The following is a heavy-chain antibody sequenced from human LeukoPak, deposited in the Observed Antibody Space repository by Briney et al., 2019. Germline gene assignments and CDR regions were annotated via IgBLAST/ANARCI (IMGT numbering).Heavy chain of an antibody. J-gene: IGHJ6*02. D-gene: IGHD1-26*01. CDR1: GFTFSSYS. Sequence: MPGGSLRLSCAASGFTFSSYSMNWVRQAPGKGLEWVSSIRSSSSYIYYADSVKGRFTISRDNAKNALYLQMNSLRAEDTAVYYCARDFKWELFYGMDVWGQGTTVTVSS. CDR3: ARDFKWELFYGMDV. CDR2: IRSSSSYI. V-gene: IGHV3-21*01.